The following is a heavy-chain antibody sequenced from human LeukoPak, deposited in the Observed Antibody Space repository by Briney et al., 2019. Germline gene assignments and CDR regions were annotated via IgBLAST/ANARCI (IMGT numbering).Heavy chain of an antibody. D-gene: IGHD5-12*01. Sequence: PGGSLRLSCAASGFTFSDYEMNWVRQAPGKGLEWLSYISSGGYTADYADSVKGRFTISRDNAKNSVYLQMHSLRAEDTGLYYCARSKRDIVATIGYWGQGTLDAVSS. J-gene: IGHJ4*02. V-gene: IGHV3-48*03. CDR2: ISSGGYTA. CDR1: GFTFSDYE. CDR3: ARSKRDIVATIGY.